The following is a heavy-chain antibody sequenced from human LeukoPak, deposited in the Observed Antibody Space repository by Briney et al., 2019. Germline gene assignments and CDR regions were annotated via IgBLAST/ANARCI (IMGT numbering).Heavy chain of an antibody. Sequence: GGSLRLSCAASGFTISGNYMSWVRQAPGKGLEWVSVIYSGADTLYADSVKGRFTISRDNSKNTLYLQMNSLRAEDTAVYYCARWTTVVTRGFDYWGQGTLVTVSS. CDR2: IYSGADT. CDR3: ARWTTVVTRGFDY. D-gene: IGHD4-23*01. V-gene: IGHV3-53*01. J-gene: IGHJ4*02. CDR1: GFTISGNY.